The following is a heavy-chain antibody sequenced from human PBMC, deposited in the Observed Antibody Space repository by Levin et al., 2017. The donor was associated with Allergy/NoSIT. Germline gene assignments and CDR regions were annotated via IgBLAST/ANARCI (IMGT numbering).Heavy chain of an antibody. Sequence: LSLTCAASGFTFSSYGMHWVRQAPGKGLEWVAVIWYDGSNKYYADSVKGRFTISRDNSKNTLYLQMNSLRAEDTAVYYCARDPGPDTAMVTGYYYYYMDVWGKGTTVTVSS. V-gene: IGHV3-33*01. CDR2: IWYDGSNK. D-gene: IGHD5-18*01. J-gene: IGHJ6*03. CDR1: GFTFSSYG. CDR3: ARDPGPDTAMVTGYYYYYMDV.